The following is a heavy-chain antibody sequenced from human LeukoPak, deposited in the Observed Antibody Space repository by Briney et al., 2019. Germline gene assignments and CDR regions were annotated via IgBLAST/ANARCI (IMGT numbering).Heavy chain of an antibody. Sequence: SVKVSCKASGFTFTSSAMQWVRQARGQRLEWIGWIVVGSGNTNYAQKFQERVTITRDMSTSTAYMELSSLRSEDTAVYYCAADRKRYGVAAIDAFDIWGQGTMVTVSS. D-gene: IGHD2-15*01. V-gene: IGHV1-58*02. J-gene: IGHJ3*02. CDR1: GFTFTSSA. CDR3: AADRKRYGVAAIDAFDI. CDR2: IVVGSGNT.